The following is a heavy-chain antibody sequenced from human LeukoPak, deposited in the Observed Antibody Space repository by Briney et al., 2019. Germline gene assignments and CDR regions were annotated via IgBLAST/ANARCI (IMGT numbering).Heavy chain of an antibody. J-gene: IGHJ2*01. CDR2: ISGSGGST. D-gene: IGHD4-23*01. CDR3: ARVATVAAVWYFDL. V-gene: IGHV3-23*01. CDR1: GFTFSSYG. Sequence: GGSLRLSCAASGFTFSSYGMSWVRQAPGKGLEWVSAISGSGGSTYYADSVKGRFTISRDNSKNTLYLQLNSLRAEDTAVYYCARVATVAAVWYFDLWGRGTMVTVSS.